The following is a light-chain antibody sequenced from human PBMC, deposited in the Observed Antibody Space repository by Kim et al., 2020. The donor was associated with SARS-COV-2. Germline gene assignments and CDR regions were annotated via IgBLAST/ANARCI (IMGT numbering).Light chain of an antibody. CDR3: QESSNTPPVT. CDR2: AAS. J-gene: IGKJ4*01. V-gene: IGKV1-39*01. CDR1: QNIKNY. Sequence: ASVGDRVTITCRASQNIKNYLNWYQQKPGKAPSLLIYAASSLQSGVPSRFSGSGFGTDFTLTISSLQREDIATYYCQESSNTPPVTFGGGTKVEI.